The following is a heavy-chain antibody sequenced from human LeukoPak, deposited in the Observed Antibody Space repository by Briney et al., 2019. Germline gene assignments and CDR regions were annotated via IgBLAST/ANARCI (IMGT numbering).Heavy chain of an antibody. D-gene: IGHD6-19*01. V-gene: IGHV3-23*01. CDR2: ISGSGGST. Sequence: GGYLRLSCAASGFTFSSYAMSWVRQAPGKGLEWVSAISGSGGSTYYADSVKGRFTISRDNSKNTLYLQMNSLRAEDTAVYYCAKDLAVAVDGYFDYWGQGTLVTASS. CDR3: AKDLAVAVDGYFDY. J-gene: IGHJ4*02. CDR1: GFTFSSYA.